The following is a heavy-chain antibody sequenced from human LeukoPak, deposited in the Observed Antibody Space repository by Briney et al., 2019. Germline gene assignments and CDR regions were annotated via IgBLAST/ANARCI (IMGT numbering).Heavy chain of an antibody. CDR2: ITPVINTA. J-gene: IGHJ5*02. V-gene: IGHV1-69*08. CDR3: ARVNLRGSNYNWFDP. CDR1: GGTFLSHT. D-gene: IGHD1-26*01. Sequence: ASEKVSCKTSGGTFLSHTFSWVRQAPGQGLEWMGKITPVINTANYAQTFQGRVSIYADKSTTTVHMDLSDLRPDDTAVYYCARVNLRGSNYNWFDPWGQGTRVTVSS.